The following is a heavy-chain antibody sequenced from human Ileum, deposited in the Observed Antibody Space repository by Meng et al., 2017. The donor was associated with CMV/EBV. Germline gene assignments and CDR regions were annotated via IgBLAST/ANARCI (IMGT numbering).Heavy chain of an antibody. CDR3: VTGSTTYQRLDMYAY. CDR2: ITTSSNVK. Sequence: GGSLRLSCTVSGFTFSNNNMNWVRQAPGKGLEWVAYITTSSNVKYYGNSVKGRFTVSRDNAKNSLFLQMNNVRPEDTAVYYCVTGSTTYQRLDMYAYWGHGTLVTVSS. D-gene: IGHD2-2*01. V-gene: IGHV3-48*04. CDR1: GFTFSNNN. J-gene: IGHJ4*01.